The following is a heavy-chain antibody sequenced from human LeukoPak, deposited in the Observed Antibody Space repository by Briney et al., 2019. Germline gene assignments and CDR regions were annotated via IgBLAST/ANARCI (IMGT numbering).Heavy chain of an antibody. J-gene: IGHJ5*02. CDR2: ISSSGTTM. V-gene: IGHV3-48*03. Sequence: GGSLRLSCAASGFTFSTYEMNWVRLAPGKGLEWISYISSSGTTMHYADSVKGRFTISRDNAKNSLYLQMNCLRAEDTAIYYCARDRTTVAGVWFDPRGQGTLVTVSS. D-gene: IGHD6-19*01. CDR1: GFTFSTYE. CDR3: ARDRTTVAGVWFDP.